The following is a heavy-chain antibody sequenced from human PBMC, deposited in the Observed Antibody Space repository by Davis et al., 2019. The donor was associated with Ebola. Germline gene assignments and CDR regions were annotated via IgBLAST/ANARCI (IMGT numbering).Heavy chain of an antibody. D-gene: IGHD3-16*01. CDR2: IYSGGRT. V-gene: IGHV3-53*01. Sequence: GESLKISCAASGITVSANHMSWVRQAPGKGLEWVSIIYSGGRTSYSDSVKGRFTISRDSSKNTLFLHMDSLRGEDTAVYYCARGVDNYDYIWGRRSAFDIWGQGTMVTVSS. CDR3: ARGVDNYDYIWGRRSAFDI. CDR1: GITVSANH. J-gene: IGHJ3*02.